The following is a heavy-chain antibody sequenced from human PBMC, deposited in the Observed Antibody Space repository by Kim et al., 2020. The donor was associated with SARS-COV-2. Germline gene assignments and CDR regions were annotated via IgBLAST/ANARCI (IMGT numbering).Heavy chain of an antibody. Sequence: GGSLRLSCAASCFSFDDYGMSWVRQAPVKWLECVSCINCTDGSTHYAYSVKGRFTISSDKSKNSLYLQMNSLRAEDAAIYYCSRDRKLRGGYARSLYWG. CDR2: INCTDGST. J-gene: IGHJ4*01. V-gene: IGHV3-20*04. CDR1: CFSFDDYG. D-gene: IGHD2-15*01. CDR3: SRDRKLRGGYARSLY.